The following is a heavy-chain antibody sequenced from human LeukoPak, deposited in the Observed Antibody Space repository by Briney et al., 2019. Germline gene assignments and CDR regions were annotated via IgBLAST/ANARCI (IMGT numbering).Heavy chain of an antibody. CDR1: GFTFGSYA. CDR3: AKDSSSRTLGWFDP. V-gene: IGHV3-23*01. Sequence: GGSLRLSCAASGFTFGSYAMSWVRQAPGRGLEWVSAISGSGGSTYYADSVKGRFTISRDNSKNTLYLQMNSLRAEDTAVYYCAKDSSSRTLGWFDPWGQGTLVTVSS. D-gene: IGHD2/OR15-2a*01. J-gene: IGHJ5*02. CDR2: ISGSGGST.